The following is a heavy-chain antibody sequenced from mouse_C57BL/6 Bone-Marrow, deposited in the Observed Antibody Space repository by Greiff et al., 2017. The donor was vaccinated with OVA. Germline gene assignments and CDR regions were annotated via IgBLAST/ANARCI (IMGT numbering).Heavy chain of an antibody. Sequence: QVQLQQSGAELARPGASVKMSCTASGYSFTSYTIHWVKQRPGQGLEWIGYIDPTNDYTNYNQKFKGKATLTADKSSNTTYMQLSSLTSEDSTVYYCTRGNYFDNWGQGTTLTVSS. V-gene: IGHV1-4*01. CDR2: IDPTNDYT. J-gene: IGHJ2*01. CDR3: TRGNYFDN. CDR1: GYSFTSYT.